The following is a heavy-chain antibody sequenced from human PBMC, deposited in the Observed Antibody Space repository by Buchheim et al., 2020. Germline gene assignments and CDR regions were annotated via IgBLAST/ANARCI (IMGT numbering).Heavy chain of an antibody. CDR3: ARRIEYSSSPVDY. CDR1: GGSISSSSYY. J-gene: IGHJ4*02. CDR2: IYYSWST. V-gene: IGHV4-39*01. Sequence: QLQLQESGPGLVKPSETLSLTCTVSGGSISSSSYYWGWIRQPPGKGLEWIGSIYYSWSTYYNPSLKSRVTISVDTSKNQFSLKLSSVTAADTAVYYCARRIEYSSSPVDYWGQGTL. D-gene: IGHD6-6*01.